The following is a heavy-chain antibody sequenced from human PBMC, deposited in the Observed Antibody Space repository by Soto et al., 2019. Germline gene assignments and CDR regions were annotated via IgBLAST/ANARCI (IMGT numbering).Heavy chain of an antibody. CDR1: GFTFSSYG. V-gene: IGHV3-33*01. CDR3: ARGSPTGDIVLVPAAMPDRYYYYGMDF. Sequence: QVQLVESGGGVVQPGRSLRLSCAASGFTFSSYGMHWVRQAPGKGLEWVAVIWYDGSNKYYADSVKGRFTISRDKSKNTLELQINSLRAEDTAVDYCARGSPTGDIVLVPAAMPDRYYYYGMDFRGQGTTVTVSS. J-gene: IGHJ6*02. CDR2: IWYDGSNK. D-gene: IGHD2-2*01.